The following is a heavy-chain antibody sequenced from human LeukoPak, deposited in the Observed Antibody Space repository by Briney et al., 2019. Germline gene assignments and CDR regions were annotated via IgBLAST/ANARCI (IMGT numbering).Heavy chain of an antibody. Sequence: GGSLRLSCAASGFTFSNYWMHWVRQAPGKGLVWVSRIKSDGSRTNYADSVKGRFTISRDNAKNTLFLQMNSLRAEDTAVYYCVREPDYGGYSGPTPQSGVWGQGTTVTVSS. CDR3: VREPDYGGYSGPTPQSGV. CDR2: IKSDGSRT. V-gene: IGHV3-74*01. J-gene: IGHJ6*02. D-gene: IGHD4-23*01. CDR1: GFTFSNYW.